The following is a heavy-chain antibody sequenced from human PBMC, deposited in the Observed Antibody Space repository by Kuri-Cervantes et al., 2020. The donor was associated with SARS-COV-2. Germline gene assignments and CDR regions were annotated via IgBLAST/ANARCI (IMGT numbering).Heavy chain of an antibody. D-gene: IGHD6-13*01. V-gene: IGHV3-7*01. CDR3: ARDPAAGLYYYYMDV. Sequence: GGSLRLSCAVSGFTFSSYWMSWVRQAPGKGREWVANIKQDGSEKYYVDSVKGRFTISRDNAKNSLYLQMNSLRAEDTAVYYCARDPAAGLYYYYMDVWGKGTTVTVSS. CDR1: GFTFSSYW. J-gene: IGHJ6*03. CDR2: IKQDGSEK.